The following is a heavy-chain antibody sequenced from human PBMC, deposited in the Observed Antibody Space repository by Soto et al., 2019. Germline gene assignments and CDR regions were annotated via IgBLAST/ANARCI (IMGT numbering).Heavy chain of an antibody. CDR3: ATDPTRNNYDNNGPMGN. CDR2: IKSNTDGGTT. J-gene: IGHJ4*02. V-gene: IGHV3-15*01. D-gene: IGHD3-22*01. CDR1: GIIFSNTW. Sequence: SLRLSCTAAGIIFSNTWINWVRQAPGKGLEWVGRIKSNTDGGTTDYATPVKDRFALSRDDSPNTLYLQMTGLKAEDTAVYYCATDPTRNNYDNNGPMGNWGQGTPFTLAS.